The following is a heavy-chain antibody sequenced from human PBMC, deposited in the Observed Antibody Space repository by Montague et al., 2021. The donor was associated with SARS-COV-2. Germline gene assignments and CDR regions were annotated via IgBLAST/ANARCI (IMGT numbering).Heavy chain of an antibody. CDR2: INHSGST. CDR3: ARHGYYETYDAFDI. J-gene: IGHJ3*02. CDR1: GGSLSGYY. D-gene: IGHD3-22*01. V-gene: IGHV4-34*01. Sequence: SETLSLTCAVYGGSLSGYYWSWIRQPPGKGLEWIGEINHSGSTNYNPSLKSRVTVSVDTSKNQFPLKLSSVTAADTAVYYCARHGYYETYDAFDIWGQGTMVTVSS.